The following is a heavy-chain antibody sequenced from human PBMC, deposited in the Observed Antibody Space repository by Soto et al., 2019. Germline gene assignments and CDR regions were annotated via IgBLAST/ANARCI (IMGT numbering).Heavy chain of an antibody. CDR1: GFTFSPYW. CDR2: ISWDGGST. Sequence: GGSLRLSCAASGFTFSPYWMTWVRQAPGKGLEWVSLISWDGGSTYYADSVKGRFTISRDNSKNSLYLQMNSLRTEDTALYYCAKGDSAVGRYCSGGSCYPYYGMNVWGQGTTVTVSS. D-gene: IGHD2-15*01. J-gene: IGHJ6*02. CDR3: AKGDSAVGRYCSGGSCYPYYGMNV. V-gene: IGHV3-43*01.